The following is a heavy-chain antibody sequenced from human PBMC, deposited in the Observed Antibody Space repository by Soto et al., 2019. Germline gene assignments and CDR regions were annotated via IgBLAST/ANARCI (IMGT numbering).Heavy chain of an antibody. V-gene: IGHV1-3*01. Sequence: QVQLVQSGAEVKKPGASVKVSCKASGYTFTSYAMHWVRQAPGQRLEWMGWINAGNGNTKYSQKFQGRVTITRDTSASTGYMELSSLRSEDTAVYYCATHYGSGSYYKGYFDYWGQGTLVTISS. CDR3: ATHYGSGSYYKGYFDY. J-gene: IGHJ4*02. D-gene: IGHD3-10*01. CDR1: GYTFTSYA. CDR2: INAGNGNT.